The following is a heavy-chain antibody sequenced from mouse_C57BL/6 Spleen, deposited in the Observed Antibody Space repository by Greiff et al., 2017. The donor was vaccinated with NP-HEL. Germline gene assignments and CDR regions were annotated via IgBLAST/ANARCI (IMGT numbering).Heavy chain of an antibody. Sequence: QVQLKESGAELVRPGASVTLSCKASGYTFTDYEMHWVKQTPVHGLEWIGAIDPETGGTAYNQKFKGKAILTADKSSSTAYMELRSLTSEDSAVYYCTRRWDGDYWGQGTTLTVSS. D-gene: IGHD4-1*01. J-gene: IGHJ2*01. V-gene: IGHV1-15*01. CDR1: GYTFTDYE. CDR2: IDPETGGT. CDR3: TRRWDGDY.